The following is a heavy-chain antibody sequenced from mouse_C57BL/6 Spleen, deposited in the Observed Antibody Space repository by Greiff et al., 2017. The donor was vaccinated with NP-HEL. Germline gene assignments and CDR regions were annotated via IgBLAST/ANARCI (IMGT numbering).Heavy chain of an antibody. CDR2: ISDGGSYT. D-gene: IGHD2-4*01. Sequence: EVQLVESGGGLVKPGGSLKLSCAASGFTFSSYAMSWVRQTPEKRLEWVATISDGGSYTYYPDTVKGRFTISRDNAKNNLYLQMSQLKSEDTAMDYCARDRKNEYDDYAMDYWGQGTPVTVSS. CDR1: GFTFSSYA. J-gene: IGHJ4*01. CDR3: ARDRKNEYDDYAMDY. V-gene: IGHV5-4*01.